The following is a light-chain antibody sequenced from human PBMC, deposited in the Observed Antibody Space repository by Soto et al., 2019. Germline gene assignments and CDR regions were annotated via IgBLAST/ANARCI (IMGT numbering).Light chain of an antibody. Sequence: EIVMTQSPATLSVSPGDRATLSCRASQSVSSNLAWYQQKPGQAPRLLIYDASTRATGIPARFSGSGSGTEFPLTISSLQSEDFAVYYCQQYNNWPPWTFGQGTKVEIK. CDR3: QQYNNWPPWT. V-gene: IGKV3-15*01. CDR1: QSVSSN. J-gene: IGKJ1*01. CDR2: DAS.